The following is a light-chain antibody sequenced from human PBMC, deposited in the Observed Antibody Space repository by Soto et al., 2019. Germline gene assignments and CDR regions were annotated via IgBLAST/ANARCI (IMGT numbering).Light chain of an antibody. CDR1: QSISSY. V-gene: IGKV1-39*01. CDR3: QQTYSNPQT. CDR2: AAS. J-gene: IGKJ1*01. Sequence: DIQMTQSPSSLSASVRDRVTITCRASQSISSYLNWYQQKPGKAPKLLIYAASSLQSGVPSRFSGRGSGTDFTLTISSLQPEDFATYHCQQTYSNPQTFGQGTKVEIK.